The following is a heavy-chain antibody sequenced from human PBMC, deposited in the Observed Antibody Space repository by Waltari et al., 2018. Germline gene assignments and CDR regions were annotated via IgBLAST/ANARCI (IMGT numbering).Heavy chain of an antibody. D-gene: IGHD3-22*01. Sequence: QITLKESGPTLVKPTQPLTLTCTFSGFSLRNTGVGVGWIRQPPGKALEWLAFIYWNDDKRYRPTLKSRLTIITDTSKTQVVRTMTNMDPVDTATYYCVHRKSYDSAGWHVDAFDVRGQGTMITVSS. V-gene: IGHV2-5*01. CDR3: VHRKSYDSAGWHVDAFDV. CDR1: GFSLRNTGVG. CDR2: IYWNDDK. J-gene: IGHJ3*01.